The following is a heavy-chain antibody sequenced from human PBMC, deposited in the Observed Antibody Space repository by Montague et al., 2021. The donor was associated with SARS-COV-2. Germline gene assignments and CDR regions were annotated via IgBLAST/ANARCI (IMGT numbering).Heavy chain of an antibody. J-gene: IGHJ4*02. CDR1: GGSFSGYY. Sequence: SETLSLTCAVYGGSFSGYYWSWIRQPPGKGLEWIGEINHSGSTNYNPSLKSRVTISVDTSKNQFSLKLSSVTAADTAVYYCARQEADIVGATAFDYWGQGTLVTVSS. CDR3: ARQEADIVGATAFDY. D-gene: IGHD1-26*01. V-gene: IGHV4-34*01. CDR2: INHSGST.